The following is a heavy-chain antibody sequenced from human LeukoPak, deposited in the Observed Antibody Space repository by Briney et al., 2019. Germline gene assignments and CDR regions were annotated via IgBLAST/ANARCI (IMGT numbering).Heavy chain of an antibody. CDR2: IYYSGST. Sequence: SETLSLTCTVSGGSISSYYWSWIRQPPGKGLEWIGYIYYSGSTNYNPSLKGRVAISVDTSKNQFSLKLSSVTAADTAVYYCAILNYGDPDYWGQGTLVTVSS. J-gene: IGHJ4*02. CDR3: AILNYGDPDY. CDR1: GGSISSYY. V-gene: IGHV4-59*01. D-gene: IGHD4-17*01.